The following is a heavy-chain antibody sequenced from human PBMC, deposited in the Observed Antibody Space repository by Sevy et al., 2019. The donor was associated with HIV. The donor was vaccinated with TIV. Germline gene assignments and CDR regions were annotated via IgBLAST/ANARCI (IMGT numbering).Heavy chain of an antibody. V-gene: IGHV3-74*01. CDR3: AREQLADDGFDI. Sequence: GGSLGLSCAASGFTFSYYWMHWVRQAPGKGLVWVSRINSDGSITDYADSVKGRFTISRDNAKNTLYLQMNSLRAEDTAVYYCAREQLADDGFDIWGQGTMVTVSS. CDR1: GFTFSYYW. D-gene: IGHD6-6*01. CDR2: INSDGSIT. J-gene: IGHJ3*02.